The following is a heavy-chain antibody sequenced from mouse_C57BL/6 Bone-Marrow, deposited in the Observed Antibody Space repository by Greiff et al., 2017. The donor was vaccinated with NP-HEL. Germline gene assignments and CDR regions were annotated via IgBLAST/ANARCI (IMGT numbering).Heavy chain of an antibody. D-gene: IGHD2-3*01. CDR1: GYTFTSYW. CDR3: ARIGYYYFDY. J-gene: IGHJ2*01. V-gene: IGHV1-50*01. Sequence: QVHVKQPGAELVKPGASVKLSCKASGYTFTSYWMQWVKQRPGQGLEWIGEIDPSDSYTNYNQKFKGKATLTVDTSSSTAYMQLSSLTSEDSAVYYCARIGYYYFDYWGQGTTLTVSS. CDR2: IDPSDSYT.